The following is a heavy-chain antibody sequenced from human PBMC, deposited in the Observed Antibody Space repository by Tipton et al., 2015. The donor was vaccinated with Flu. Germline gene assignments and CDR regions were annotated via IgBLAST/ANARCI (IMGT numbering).Heavy chain of an antibody. V-gene: IGHV4-39*07. CDR3: ARSLIGIFGVVEGDHGLDV. CDR2: TFHSGNT. D-gene: IGHD3-3*01. CDR1: GDSRRSSNYY. Sequence: GLVKPSETLSLTCGVSGDSRRSSNYYWGWIRQRPGKGLEWIGNTFHSGNTYLNPTLKSRVTMSIDTSKNQFSLKLSSVTASDTAVYYCARSLIGIFGVVEGDHGLDVWGQGTTVTVSS. J-gene: IGHJ6*02.